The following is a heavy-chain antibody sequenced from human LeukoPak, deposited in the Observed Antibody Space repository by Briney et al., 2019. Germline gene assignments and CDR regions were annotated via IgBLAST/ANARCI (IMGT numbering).Heavy chain of an antibody. V-gene: IGHV3-23*01. CDR1: RFTFSSYA. Sequence: GGSLRFSCAASRFTFSSYAMSWVRQAPGKGLEWVSGISGSGGSTDYADSVKGRFTISRDDSKNTLYLQMNSLRAEDTAVYYCAKDLWGFVEVAAILDYWGQGTLVTVSS. CDR2: ISGSGGST. D-gene: IGHD2-15*01. J-gene: IGHJ4*02. CDR3: AKDLWGFVEVAAILDY.